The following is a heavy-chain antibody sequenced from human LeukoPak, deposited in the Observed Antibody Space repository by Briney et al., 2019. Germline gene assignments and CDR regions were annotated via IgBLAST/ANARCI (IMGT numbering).Heavy chain of an antibody. Sequence: GASVKVSCKASGGTFSSYAISWVRQAPGQGLEWMGWMNPNSGNTGYAQKFQGRVTMTRNTSISTAYMELSSLRSEDTAVYYCARGGRYGSGSYYTGNYYYYYMDVWGKGTTVTISS. J-gene: IGHJ6*03. CDR1: GGTFSSYA. D-gene: IGHD3-10*01. V-gene: IGHV1-8*02. CDR2: MNPNSGNT. CDR3: ARGGRYGSGSYYTGNYYYYYMDV.